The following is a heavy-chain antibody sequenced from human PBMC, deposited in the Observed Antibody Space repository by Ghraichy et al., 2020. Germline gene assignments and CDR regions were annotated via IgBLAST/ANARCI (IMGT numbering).Heavy chain of an antibody. CDR3: ASSAGVGETYYYYYGMDV. CDR1: GGSISSGGYY. J-gene: IGHJ6*02. CDR2: IYYSGST. D-gene: IGHD3-16*01. V-gene: IGHV4-31*03. Sequence: SETLSLTCTVSGGSISSGGYYWSWIRQHPGKGLEWIGNIYYSGSTYYNSSLKSRVTISVDTSKNQFSLKLSSVTAADTAVYYCASSAGVGETYYYYYGMDVWGQGTTVTVSS.